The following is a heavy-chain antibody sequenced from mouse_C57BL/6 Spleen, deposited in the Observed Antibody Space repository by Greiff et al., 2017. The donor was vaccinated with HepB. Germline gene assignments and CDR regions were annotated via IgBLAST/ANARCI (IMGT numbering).Heavy chain of an antibody. V-gene: IGHV1-15*01. Sequence: VQLQQSGAELVRPGASVTLSCKASGYTFTDYEMHWVKQTPVHGLEWIGAIDPETGGTAYNQKFKGKAILTADKSSSTAYMELRSLTSEDSAVYYCTSNLYYEYDGAYWGQGTLVTVSA. CDR3: TSNLYYEYDGAY. CDR2: IDPETGGT. D-gene: IGHD2-4*01. CDR1: GYTFTDYE. J-gene: IGHJ3*01.